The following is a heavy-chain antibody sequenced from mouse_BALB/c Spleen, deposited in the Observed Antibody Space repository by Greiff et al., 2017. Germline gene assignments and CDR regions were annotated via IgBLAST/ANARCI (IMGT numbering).Heavy chain of an antibody. CDR1: GFTFSSFG. D-gene: IGHD2-3*01. CDR3: ARSDCYPAWCAY. Sequence: EVQRVESGGGLVQPGGSRKLSCAASGFTFSSFGMHWVRQAPEKGLEWVAYISSGSSTIYYADTVKGRFTISRDNPKNTLFLQMTSLRSEDTAMYYCARSDCYPAWCAYWGQGTLVTVSA. V-gene: IGHV5-17*02. CDR2: ISSGSSTI. J-gene: IGHJ3*01.